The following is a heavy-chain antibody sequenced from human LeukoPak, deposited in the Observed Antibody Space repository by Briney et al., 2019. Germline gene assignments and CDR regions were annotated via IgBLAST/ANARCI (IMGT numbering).Heavy chain of an antibody. V-gene: IGHV3-23*01. J-gene: IGHJ3*02. CDR1: GFTFSSYS. D-gene: IGHD2-15*01. Sequence: QPGGSLRLSCAASGFTFSSYSMNWVRQAPGKGLEWVSAISGSGGSTYYADSVKGRFTISRDNSKNTLYLQMNSLRAEDTAVYYCAKDVESDIVVVVAAAFDIWGQGTMVTVSS. CDR2: ISGSGGST. CDR3: AKDVESDIVVVVAAAFDI.